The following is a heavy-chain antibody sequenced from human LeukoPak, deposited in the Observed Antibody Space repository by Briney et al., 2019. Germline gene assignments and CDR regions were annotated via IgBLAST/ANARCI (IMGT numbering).Heavy chain of an antibody. CDR2: ISGSGGST. D-gene: IGHD1-14*01. V-gene: IGHV3-23*01. CDR3: ARGIIRSGLYYFDY. CDR1: GFTFSSYA. J-gene: IGHJ4*02. Sequence: PGGSLRLSCAASGFTFSSYAMSWVRQAPGKGLEWVSAISGSGGSTYYADSVKGRFTISRDNSKNTLYLQMNSMRAEDTAVYYCARGIIRSGLYYFDYWGQGTLVTVSS.